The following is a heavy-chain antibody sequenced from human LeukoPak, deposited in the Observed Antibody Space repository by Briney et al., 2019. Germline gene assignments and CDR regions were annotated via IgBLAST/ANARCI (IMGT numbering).Heavy chain of an antibody. D-gene: IGHD6-13*01. J-gene: IGHJ5*02. Sequence: DSVKVSCKASGYTFTSYGISWVRQAPGQGLEWMGWISAYNGNTNYAQKLQDRVTMTTDTSTSTAYMELRSLRSDDTAVYYCARGARRGSNWYGGNWFDPWGQGTLVTVSS. CDR1: GYTFTSYG. CDR3: ARGARRGSNWYGGNWFDP. V-gene: IGHV1-18*01. CDR2: ISAYNGNT.